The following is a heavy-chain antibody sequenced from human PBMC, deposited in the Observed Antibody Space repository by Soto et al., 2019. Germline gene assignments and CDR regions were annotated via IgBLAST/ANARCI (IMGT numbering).Heavy chain of an antibody. CDR3: ARDRGMYYYDSSGYEWFDP. D-gene: IGHD3-22*01. CDR2: ISYDGSNK. Sequence: QVQLVESGGGVVQPGRSLRLSCAASGFTFSSYAMHWVRQAPGKGLEWVAVISYDGSNKYYADSVKGRFTISRDNSKNTLYLQMNSLRAEDTAVYYCARDRGMYYYDSSGYEWFDPWGQGTLVTVSS. J-gene: IGHJ5*02. CDR1: GFTFSSYA. V-gene: IGHV3-30-3*01.